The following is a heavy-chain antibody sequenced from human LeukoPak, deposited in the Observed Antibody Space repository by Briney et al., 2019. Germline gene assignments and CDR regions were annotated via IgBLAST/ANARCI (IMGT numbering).Heavy chain of an antibody. CDR1: GYTFTTYG. CDR3: ARTPSLVVVTVFDY. CDR2: ISSYNGNT. V-gene: IGHV1-18*01. Sequence: ASVKVSCKASGYTFTTYGISWVRQDPGQGLEWMGWISSYNGNTNYAQTLQGRVTMTTDTSTSTAYMELRSLRSDDTAVYYCARTPSLVVVTVFDYWGQGTPVTVSS. D-gene: IGHD2-21*02. J-gene: IGHJ4*02.